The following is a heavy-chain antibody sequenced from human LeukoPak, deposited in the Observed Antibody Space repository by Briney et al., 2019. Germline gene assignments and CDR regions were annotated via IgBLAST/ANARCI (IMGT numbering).Heavy chain of an antibody. Sequence: PSETLSLTCSVSGGSINSHYWSWIRQSPGKGLEWIGYVFNGGTTNYNPSLKSRVTMSLDTSRDQFSLRLSSVTAADTAIYYCASRPAGGTWYGVFDYWSQGTLVTVSS. J-gene: IGHJ4*02. CDR2: VFNGGTT. CDR1: GGSINSHY. D-gene: IGHD6-13*01. V-gene: IGHV4-59*11. CDR3: ASRPAGGTWYGVFDY.